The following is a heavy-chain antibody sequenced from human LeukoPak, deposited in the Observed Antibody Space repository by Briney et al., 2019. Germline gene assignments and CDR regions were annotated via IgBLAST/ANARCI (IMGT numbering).Heavy chain of an antibody. CDR3: ARSSYSSSSSV. CDR1: GFTFSGVW. J-gene: IGHJ3*01. Sequence: GGSLRLSCAVSGFTFSGVWMSWSRQAPGKGLEWVASINSDGSEGYYADVVKGRFTISRDNAKNSLYLQINSLRAEDTAVYYCARSSYSSSSSVWGQGTMVTVSS. CDR2: INSDGSEG. D-gene: IGHD6-6*01. V-gene: IGHV3-7*03.